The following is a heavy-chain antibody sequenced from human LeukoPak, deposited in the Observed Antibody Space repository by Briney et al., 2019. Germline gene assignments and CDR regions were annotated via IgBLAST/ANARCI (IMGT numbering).Heavy chain of an antibody. V-gene: IGHV4-30-4*01. CDR2: IYYSGST. Sequence: SETLSLTCTVSVGSISSGDYYWSWIRQPPGKGLEWIGYIYYSGSTYYNPSLKSRVTISVDTSKNQFSLKLSSVTAADTAVYYCARTLPYYLDYWGQGTLVTVSS. CDR3: ARTLPYYLDY. CDR1: VGSISSGDYY. J-gene: IGHJ4*02.